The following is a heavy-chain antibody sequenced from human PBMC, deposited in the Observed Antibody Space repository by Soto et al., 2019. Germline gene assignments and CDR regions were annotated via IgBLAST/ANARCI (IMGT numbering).Heavy chain of an antibody. CDR2: MNPNSGNT. D-gene: IGHD3-3*01. Sequence: ASVKVSCKASGYTFTSYDINWVRQATGQGLEWMGWMNPNSGNTGYAQKFQGRVTMTRNTSISTAYKELSSLRSEDTAVYYCARATNYNYDFWSGYYFSNYYYGMDVWGQGTTVTVSS. CDR3: ARATNYNYDFWSGYYFSNYYYGMDV. CDR1: GYTFTSYD. J-gene: IGHJ6*02. V-gene: IGHV1-8*01.